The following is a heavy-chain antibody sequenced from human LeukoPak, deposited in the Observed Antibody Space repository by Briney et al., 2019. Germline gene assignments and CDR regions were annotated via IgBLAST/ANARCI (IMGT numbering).Heavy chain of an antibody. D-gene: IGHD2-21*02. CDR2: ISGSGGST. J-gene: IGHJ4*02. V-gene: IGHV3-23*01. CDR1: GFTFSSYA. CDR3: AKHTSIVVVTAPVDY. Sequence: GGSLRLSCAASGFTFSSYAMSWVRQAPGKGLEWVSAISGSGGSTYYADSVKGRSTISRDNSKNTLYLQMNSLRAEDTAVYYCAKHTSIVVVTAPVDYWGQGTLVTVSS.